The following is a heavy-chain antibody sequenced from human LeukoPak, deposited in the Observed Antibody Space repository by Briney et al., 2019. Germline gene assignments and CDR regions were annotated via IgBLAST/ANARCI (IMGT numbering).Heavy chain of an antibody. Sequence: PGGSLRLSCAASGFTFSSYGMHWVRQAPGKGLEWVAVIWYDGSNKYYADSVKGRFTISRDNSKNTLYLQMNSLRAEDTAVYYCARDSEMATYFDYWGQGTLVTASS. CDR3: ARDSEMATYFDY. D-gene: IGHD5-24*01. V-gene: IGHV3-33*01. CDR2: IWYDGSNK. CDR1: GFTFSSYG. J-gene: IGHJ4*02.